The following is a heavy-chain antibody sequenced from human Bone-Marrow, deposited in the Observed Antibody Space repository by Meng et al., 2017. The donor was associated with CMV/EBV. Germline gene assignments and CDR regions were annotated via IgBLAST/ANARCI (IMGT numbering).Heavy chain of an antibody. CDR1: SGSISIYY. CDR2: IHYSGST. J-gene: IGHJ4*02. CDR3: ARDWESVH. D-gene: IGHD1-26*01. V-gene: IGHV4-59*01. Sequence: SETLSLTCTVSSGSISIYYWSWIRQPPGKGLEWIGCIHYSGSTNYNPSLKSRVTISVDTSKNQFSLKPSSVTAADPAVYHCARDWESVHCGQGTLFTAS.